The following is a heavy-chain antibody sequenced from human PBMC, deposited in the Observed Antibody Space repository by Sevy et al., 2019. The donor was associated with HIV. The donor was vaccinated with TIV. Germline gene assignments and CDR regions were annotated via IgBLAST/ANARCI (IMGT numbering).Heavy chain of an antibody. D-gene: IGHD3-10*01. Sequence: ASVKVSCRTSGYTFTTYDINWVRQATGQGLEWMGWMNPSRGNPGSAQKFQGRLTMTRETSTSTAYMELSSVESQDTAVYYCARRRGFGELLGLGYWGQGTLVTVSS. CDR2: MNPSRGNP. CDR1: GYTFTTYD. CDR3: ARRRGFGELLGLGY. J-gene: IGHJ4*02. V-gene: IGHV1-8*01.